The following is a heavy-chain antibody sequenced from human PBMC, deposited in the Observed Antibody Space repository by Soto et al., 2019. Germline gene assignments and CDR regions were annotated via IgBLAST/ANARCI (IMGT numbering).Heavy chain of an antibody. Sequence: DVQLRESGGGSVQPGEPLRLSCLTSGFTFSDYSMSWVRQAPGKGLEWVSSIRSSGDNTFYSGSAKGRFTVSRDNSMDTLDLEMHSLRAEDTAVYYCATEGLGTNGDFDSWGQGTLVSVSS. J-gene: IGHJ4*02. D-gene: IGHD1-1*01. V-gene: IGHV3-23*01. CDR2: IRSSGDNT. CDR3: ATEGLGTNGDFDS. CDR1: GFTFSDYS.